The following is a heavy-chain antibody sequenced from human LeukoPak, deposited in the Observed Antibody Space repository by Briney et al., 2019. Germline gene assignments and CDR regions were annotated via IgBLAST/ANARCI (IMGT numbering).Heavy chain of an antibody. CDR3: ASLLNGGVSHWFDP. J-gene: IGHJ5*02. V-gene: IGHV4-39*01. Sequence: SETLSLTCTVSGGSITSSTSYWGWIRQPPGKGLEWIGTIYYSGSTYYNPYLKSRATMSVDTSKNQFSLKLSSVTAADTAVYYCASLLNGGVSHWFDPWGQGTLVTVSS. CDR2: IYYSGST. D-gene: IGHD7-27*01. CDR1: GGSITSSTSY.